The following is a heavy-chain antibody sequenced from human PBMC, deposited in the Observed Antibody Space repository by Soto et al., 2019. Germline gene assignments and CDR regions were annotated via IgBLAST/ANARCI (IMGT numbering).Heavy chain of an antibody. Sequence: QVQLVESGGGLVKPGGSLRLSCAASGFTFSDYYMSWIRQAPGKGLEWVSYISSSGSTIYYADSVKGRFTIYSDNAKNSVYRKMNSLRAEVTDLYYCARGQDPYDFWCGPLDYYYYMDVWGKGTTVTVSS. CDR2: ISSSGSTI. V-gene: IGHV3-11*01. D-gene: IGHD3-3*01. CDR1: GFTFSDYY. J-gene: IGHJ6*03. CDR3: ARGQDPYDFWCGPLDYYYYMDV.